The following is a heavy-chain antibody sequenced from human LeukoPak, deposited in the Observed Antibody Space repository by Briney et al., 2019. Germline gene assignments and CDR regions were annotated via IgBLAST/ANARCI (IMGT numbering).Heavy chain of an antibody. CDR1: GFTFSSYW. CDR2: IKQDGSEK. D-gene: IGHD1-14*01. V-gene: IGHV3-7*03. J-gene: IGHJ4*02. Sequence: PGGSLRLSCAASGFTFSSYWMSWVRQAPGKGLEWVANIKQDGSEKHYVDSVKGRLTISRDNAKNLLYLQMNSLRAEDTAVYYCAIDNRGTFEFWGQGTLVTVSS. CDR3: AIDNRGTFEF.